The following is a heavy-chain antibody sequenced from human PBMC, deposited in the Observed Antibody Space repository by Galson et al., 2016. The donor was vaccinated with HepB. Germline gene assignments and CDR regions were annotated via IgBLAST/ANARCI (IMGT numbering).Heavy chain of an antibody. CDR1: GFTFSGYA. V-gene: IGHV3-23*01. D-gene: IGHD1-26*01. CDR3: VRGGNRGSYQGDY. J-gene: IGHJ4*02. CDR2: IGGGGGSP. Sequence: SLRLSCAASGFTFSGYAMHWVRQAPGKGLEWVSVIGGGGGSPSYADSVKGRFTISRDNSKNTLYLEMNSLRAEDTAVYYCVRGGNRGSYQGDYWGQETRVTVSS.